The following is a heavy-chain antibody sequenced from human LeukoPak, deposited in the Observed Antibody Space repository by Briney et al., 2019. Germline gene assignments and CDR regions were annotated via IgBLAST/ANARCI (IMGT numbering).Heavy chain of an antibody. V-gene: IGHV1-18*01. Sequence: GGSLRLSCAASGYTFTSYGISWVRQAPGQGLEWMGWISAYNGNTNYAQKLQGRVTMTSDTSTSTVYMELSSLRSEDTAVYYCAVYYYGSGSYTWFDPWGQGTLVTVSS. CDR1: GYTFTSYG. J-gene: IGHJ5*02. CDR3: AVYYYGSGSYTWFDP. D-gene: IGHD3-10*01. CDR2: ISAYNGNT.